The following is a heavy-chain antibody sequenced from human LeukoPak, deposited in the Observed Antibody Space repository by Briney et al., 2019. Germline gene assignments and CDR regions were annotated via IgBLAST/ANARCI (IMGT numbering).Heavy chain of an antibody. D-gene: IGHD6-13*01. J-gene: IGHJ2*01. CDR1: GGSISSYY. Sequence: KASETLSLTCTVSGGSISSYYWSWIRQPPGKGLEWIGYIYYSGRTNYNPSLKSRVTISVDTSKNQFSLKLNTVTAADTAVYYCARLTPSDSSSWYWYFGLWGRGTLVTVSS. V-gene: IGHV4-59*08. CDR2: IYYSGRT. CDR3: ARLTPSDSSSWYWYFGL.